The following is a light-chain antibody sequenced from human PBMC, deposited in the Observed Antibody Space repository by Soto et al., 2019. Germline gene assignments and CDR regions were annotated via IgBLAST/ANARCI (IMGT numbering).Light chain of an antibody. CDR3: QQYNSYSGLT. CDR2: TAS. J-gene: IGKJ4*01. Sequence: DIQMTQSPSTLSASVGDRVTITCRASQSISSWLAWYQQKPGKAPKLLIYTASSLESGVPSRFRGSGSGTEFTLTISCLQPDDFATYYCQQYNSYSGLTFGGGTKVEIK. CDR1: QSISSW. V-gene: IGKV1-5*03.